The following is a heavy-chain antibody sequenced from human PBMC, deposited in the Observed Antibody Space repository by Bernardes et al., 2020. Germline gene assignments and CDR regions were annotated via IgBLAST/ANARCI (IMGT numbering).Heavy chain of an antibody. D-gene: IGHD3-3*01. Sequence: GASLKISCKGSGYSFTSYWIGWVRQMPGKGLEWMGIIYPGDSDTRYSPSFQGQVTISADKSISTAYLQWSSLKASDTAMYYCARGITIFGVVTIHDAFDIWGQGTMVTVSS. V-gene: IGHV5-51*01. J-gene: IGHJ3*02. CDR3: ARGITIFGVVTIHDAFDI. CDR2: IYPGDSDT. CDR1: GYSFTSYW.